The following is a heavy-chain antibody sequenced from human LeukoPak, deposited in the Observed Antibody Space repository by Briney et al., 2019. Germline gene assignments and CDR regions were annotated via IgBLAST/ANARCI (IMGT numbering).Heavy chain of an antibody. V-gene: IGHV1-46*01. Sequence: DSVKVSCKASGYTFTSYYLHWVQQAPGQGLGWMGIINPSGGSTTYAQNFQGRVTMTRDTSTSTVYMELSSLRSEDTAVYYCARGGDMATVPHLYYFEYWGQGTLVTVSS. D-gene: IGHD5-24*01. CDR1: GYTFTSYY. CDR2: INPSGGST. CDR3: ARGGDMATVPHLYYFEY. J-gene: IGHJ4*02.